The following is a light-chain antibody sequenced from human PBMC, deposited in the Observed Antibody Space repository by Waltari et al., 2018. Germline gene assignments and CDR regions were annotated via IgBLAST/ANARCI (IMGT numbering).Light chain of an antibody. V-gene: IGLV3-21*01. J-gene: IGLJ1*01. CDR3: QVWDANTDPGV. CDR1: NIDSKS. Sequence: SYVPTPPPSVSVAPGETARISCGGNNIDSKSRPWYRQRPGQAPVVVISYDNDRAAGIPERFSGSNSGNTATLTISRVEAGDEADYYCQVWDANTDPGVFGTGTEVTVL. CDR2: YDN.